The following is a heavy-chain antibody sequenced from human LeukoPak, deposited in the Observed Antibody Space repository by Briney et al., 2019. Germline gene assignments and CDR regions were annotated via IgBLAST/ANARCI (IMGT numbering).Heavy chain of an antibody. CDR1: GGSMSSYY. Sequence: SETLSLTCTVSGGSMSSYYWSWIRQPAGKGLEWIGRIYSSGSTNYNPSLKSRVTMSLDTSKNQFSLKLSSVTAADTAVYYCARGTYYYDNSGSNWFDPWGQGTLVTVSS. J-gene: IGHJ5*02. CDR3: ARGTYYYDNSGSNWFDP. CDR2: IYSSGST. V-gene: IGHV4-4*07. D-gene: IGHD3-22*01.